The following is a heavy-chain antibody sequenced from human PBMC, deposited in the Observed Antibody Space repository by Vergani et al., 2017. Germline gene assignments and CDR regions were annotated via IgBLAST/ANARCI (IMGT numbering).Heavy chain of an antibody. CDR2: INHSGST. CDR3: ARGVGYDSSGYYGYYFDY. J-gene: IGHJ4*02. Sequence: QVQLQQWGAGLLKPSETLSLTCAVYGGSFSGYYWSWIRQPPGKGLEWIGEINHSGSTNYNPSLKSRVTISVDTSKTQFSLKLSSVTAADTAVYYCARGVGYDSSGYYGYYFDYWGQGTLVTVSS. CDR1: GGSFSGYY. D-gene: IGHD3-22*01. V-gene: IGHV4-34*01.